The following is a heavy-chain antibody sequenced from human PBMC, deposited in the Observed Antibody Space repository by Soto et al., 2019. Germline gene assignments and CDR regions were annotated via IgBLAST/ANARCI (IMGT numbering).Heavy chain of an antibody. V-gene: IGHV4-39*02. J-gene: IGHJ3*02. CDR2: IYYSGST. D-gene: IGHD2-2*01. Sequence: PSETLSLTCTVSGGSISSSSYHCGWIRQPPGKGLEWIGSIYYSGSTYYNPSLKSRVTISVDTSKNQFSLKLSSVTAADTAVYYCAREGYCSSTSCYDYITDAFDIWGQGTMVTVS. CDR1: GGSISSSSYH. CDR3: AREGYCSSTSCYDYITDAFDI.